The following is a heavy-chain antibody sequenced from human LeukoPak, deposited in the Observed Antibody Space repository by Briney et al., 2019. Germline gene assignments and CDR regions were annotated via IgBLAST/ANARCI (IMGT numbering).Heavy chain of an antibody. D-gene: IGHD6-19*01. Sequence: QPGGSLRLSCAASGFIFRSYWMSWVRQAPGKGLEWVANIKPDGSDKYYVDSVKGRFTISRDNAKNSLYLQMNSLRAEDTAVYFCARSCWYVFDRWGQGILVTVSS. CDR1: GFIFRSYW. CDR2: IKPDGSDK. V-gene: IGHV3-7*03. J-gene: IGHJ4*02. CDR3: ARSCWYVFDR.